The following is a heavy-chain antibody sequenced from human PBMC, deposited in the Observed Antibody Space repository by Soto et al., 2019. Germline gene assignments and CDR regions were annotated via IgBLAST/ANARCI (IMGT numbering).Heavy chain of an antibody. Sequence: PSETLSLTCTVSGGSISSGDYYWSWIRQPPGKGLEWIGYIYYSGSTYYNPSLKSRVTISVDTSRNQFSLTVTSVTAADTAVYYCARRIVDKEKFEYWGQGTLVTVSS. CDR3: ARRIVDKEKFEY. D-gene: IGHD3-22*01. CDR2: IYYSGST. V-gene: IGHV4-30-4*01. CDR1: GGSISSGDYY. J-gene: IGHJ4*02.